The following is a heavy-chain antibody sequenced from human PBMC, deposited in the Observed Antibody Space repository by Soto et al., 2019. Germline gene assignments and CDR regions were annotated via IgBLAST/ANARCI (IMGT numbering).Heavy chain of an antibody. V-gene: IGHV3-43*01. Sequence: EVQLVESGGVVVQPGGSLRLSCAASGFTFDDYTMHWVRQAPGKGLEWVSLISWDGGSTYYADSVKGRFTISRDNSKNSLYLKMNSLRTEDTALYYCAKDILTGTYYYYGMDVWGQGTTVTVSS. CDR2: ISWDGGST. CDR1: GFTFDDYT. D-gene: IGHD1-20*01. CDR3: AKDILTGTYYYYGMDV. J-gene: IGHJ6*02.